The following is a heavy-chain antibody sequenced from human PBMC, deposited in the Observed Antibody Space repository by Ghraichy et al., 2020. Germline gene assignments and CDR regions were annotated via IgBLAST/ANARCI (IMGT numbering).Heavy chain of an antibody. CDR3: ARPLGTGKYWYFDV. J-gene: IGHJ2*01. CDR2: ISYNGIT. CDR1: GGPISSSNYY. V-gene: IGHV4-39*01. D-gene: IGHD1-1*01. Sequence: SETLSLTCTVSGGPISSSNYYWGCIRQPPGKGLEWIGTISYNGITYYNPSLESRITISVDTSKNQYSLNLGSVTAADTAVYYCARPLGTGKYWYFDVWGRGTLVTVSS.